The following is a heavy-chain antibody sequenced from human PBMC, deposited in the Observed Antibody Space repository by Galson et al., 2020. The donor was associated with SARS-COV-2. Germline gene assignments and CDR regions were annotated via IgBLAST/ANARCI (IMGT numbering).Heavy chain of an antibody. CDR2: IYHSGST. V-gene: IGHV4-30-2*01. J-gene: IGHJ5*02. CDR3: ARSTYDIVGPSWFDP. D-gene: IGHD3-9*01. CDR1: GGSISRGGYS. Sequence: SETLSLTCAVSGGSISRGGYSWSWIRQPPGKGLEWIGYIYHSGSTYYNPSLKSRVTISVDRSKNQFSLKLSSVTAADTAVYYCARSTYDIVGPSWFDPWGQGTLVTVSS.